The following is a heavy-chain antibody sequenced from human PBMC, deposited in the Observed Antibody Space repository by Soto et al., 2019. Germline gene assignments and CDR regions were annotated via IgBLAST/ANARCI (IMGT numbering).Heavy chain of an antibody. J-gene: IGHJ4*02. V-gene: IGHV3-30*18. CDR1: GFTFSSYG. CDR2: ISYDGSNK. CDR3: AKLIEYCSGGSCHAKSFDY. D-gene: IGHD2-15*01. Sequence: GGSLRLSCAASGFTFSSYGMHWVRQAPGKGLEWVAVISYDGSNKYYADSVKGRFTISRDNSKNTLYLQMNSLRAEDTAVYYCAKLIEYCSGGSCHAKSFDYWCQGTLVTVFS.